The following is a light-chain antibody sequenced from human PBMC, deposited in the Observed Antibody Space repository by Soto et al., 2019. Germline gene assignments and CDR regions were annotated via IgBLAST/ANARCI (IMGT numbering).Light chain of an antibody. Sequence: EIVLTQSPGTLSLSPRERATLSCRASQSVNDNYLAWYQHKTGQAPRLLIYGASSRAPGIPDRFSGSGSGTDFALTISRLEPEDFAIYYCQQYAASPRTFGQGTQVEVK. V-gene: IGKV3-20*01. CDR3: QQYAASPRT. CDR2: GAS. J-gene: IGKJ1*01. CDR1: QSVNDNY.